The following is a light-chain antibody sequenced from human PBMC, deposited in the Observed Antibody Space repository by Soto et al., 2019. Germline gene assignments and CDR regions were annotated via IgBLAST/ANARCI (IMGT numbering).Light chain of an antibody. V-gene: IGLV2-14*01. CDR1: SSDVGAYNH. CDR3: SSYTGSSTWV. J-gene: IGLJ3*02. CDR2: EVS. Sequence: QSALTQPASVSGSPGQSITISCTGTSSDVGAYNHVSWYQQHPGKAPKLMIYEVSNRPSGVANRFSGFKSGNTASLTISGLQAEDEADYYCSSYTGSSTWVFGGGTKVTVL.